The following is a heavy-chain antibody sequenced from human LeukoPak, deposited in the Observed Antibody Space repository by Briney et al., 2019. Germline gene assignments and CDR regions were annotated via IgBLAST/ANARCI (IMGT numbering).Heavy chain of an antibody. V-gene: IGHV1-69*05. Sequence: GSSVKVSCXASGGTFSSYAISWVRQAPGQGLEWMGGIIPIFGTANYAQKFQGRVTITTDESTSTAYMELSSLRSEDTAVYYCARESGTPYDYDAFDIWGQGTMVTVSS. J-gene: IGHJ3*02. D-gene: IGHD5-12*01. CDR3: ARESGTPYDYDAFDI. CDR2: IIPIFGTA. CDR1: GGTFSSYA.